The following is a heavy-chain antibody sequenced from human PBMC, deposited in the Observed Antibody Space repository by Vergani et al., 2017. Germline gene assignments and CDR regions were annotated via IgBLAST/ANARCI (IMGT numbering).Heavy chain of an antibody. J-gene: IGHJ6*03. CDR3: AKRGGPHDFWSGYYYYYMDV. CDR1: GYTFSSYG. D-gene: IGHD3-3*01. CDR2: ISYDGSNK. V-gene: IGHV3-30*18. Sequence: QVQLVESGGGVVQPGRSLRLSCAASGYTFSSYGMHWVRQAPGKGLEWVAVISYDGSNKYYADSVKGRFTISRDNSKNTLYLQMNSLRAEDTAVYYCAKRGGPHDFWSGYYYYYMDVWGKGTTVTVSS.